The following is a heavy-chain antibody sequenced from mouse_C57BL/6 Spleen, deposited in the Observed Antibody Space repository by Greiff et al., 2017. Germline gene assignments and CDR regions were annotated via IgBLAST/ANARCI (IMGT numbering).Heavy chain of an antibody. CDR3: ARKGLHYYGSSLYAMDY. D-gene: IGHD1-1*01. CDR2: INPNNGGT. V-gene: IGHV1-18*01. Sequence: VQLQQSGPELVKPGASVKIPCKASGYTFTDYNMDWVKQSHGKSLEWIGDINPNNGGTIYNQKFKGKATLTVDKSSSTAYMELRSLTSEDTAVYYCARKGLHYYGSSLYAMDYWGQGTSVTVSS. J-gene: IGHJ4*01. CDR1: GYTFTDYN.